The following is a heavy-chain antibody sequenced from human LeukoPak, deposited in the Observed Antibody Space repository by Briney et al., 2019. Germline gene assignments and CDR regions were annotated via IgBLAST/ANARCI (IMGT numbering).Heavy chain of an antibody. J-gene: IGHJ6*03. V-gene: IGHV1-2*02. Sequence: ASVKVSCKASGYTFTGYYMHWVRQAPGQGVEWMGWINPNSGGTNYAQKFQGRVTMTRDTSISTAYMELSRLRSDDTAVYYCARGSSFRGSGTYYYYYMDVWGKGTTVTISS. CDR1: GYTFTGYY. CDR2: INPNSGGT. D-gene: IGHD3-10*01. CDR3: ARGSSFRGSGTYYYYYMDV.